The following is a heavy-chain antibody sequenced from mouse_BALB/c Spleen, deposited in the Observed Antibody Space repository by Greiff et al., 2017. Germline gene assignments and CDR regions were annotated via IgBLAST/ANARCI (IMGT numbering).Heavy chain of an antibody. CDR3: ARRYYDYGYFDV. D-gene: IGHD2-4*01. CDR1: GYTFTSYW. V-gene: IGHV1-87*01. CDR2: IYPGDGDT. J-gene: IGHJ1*01. Sequence: QVQLKQSGAELARPGASVKLSCKASGYTFTSYWMQWVKQRPGQGLEWIGAIYPGDGDTRYTQKFKGKATLTADKSSSTAYMQLSSLASEDSAVYYCARRYYDYGYFDVWGAGTTVTVSS.